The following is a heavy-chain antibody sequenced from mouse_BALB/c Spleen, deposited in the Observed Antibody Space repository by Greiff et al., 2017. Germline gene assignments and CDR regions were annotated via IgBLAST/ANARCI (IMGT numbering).Heavy chain of an antibody. D-gene: IGHD2-10*02. Sequence: EVQLMESGGGLVQPGGSLRLSCATSGFTFTDYYMSWVRQPPGKALEWLGFIRNKANGYTTEYSASVKGRFTISRDNSQSILYLQMNTLRAEDSATYYCARGYGNYLFEYWGKGTTLTVSS. CDR2: IRNKANGYTT. CDR3: ARGYGNYLFEY. V-gene: IGHV7-3*02. CDR1: GFTFTDYY. J-gene: IGHJ2*01.